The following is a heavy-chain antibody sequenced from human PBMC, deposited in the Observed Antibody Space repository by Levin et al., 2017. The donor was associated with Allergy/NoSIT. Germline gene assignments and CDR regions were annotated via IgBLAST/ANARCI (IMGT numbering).Heavy chain of an antibody. CDR1: GYTFTGYY. V-gene: IGHV1-2*04. Sequence: GASVKVSCKASGYTFTGYYMHWVRQAPGQGLEWMGWINPNSGGTNYAQKFQGWVTMTRDTSISTAYMELSRLRSDDTAVYYCARASRSSGWGNYNWFDPWGQGTLVTVSS. J-gene: IGHJ5*02. CDR3: ARASRSSGWGNYNWFDP. D-gene: IGHD6-19*01. CDR2: INPNSGGT.